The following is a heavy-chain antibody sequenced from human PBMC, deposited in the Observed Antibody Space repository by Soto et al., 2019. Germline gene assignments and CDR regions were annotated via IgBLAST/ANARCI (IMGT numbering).Heavy chain of an antibody. Sequence: ASVRVSYKASGYTFTSYAMHWVRQAPGQRLEWMGWINAGNGNTKYSQKFQGRVTITRDTSASTAYMELSSLSSEDTAVYYCARVSPPYYDFWSGYSTDYYFDYWGQGTLVTVSS. CDR3: ARVSPPYYDFWSGYSTDYYFDY. CDR2: INAGNGNT. V-gene: IGHV1-3*01. J-gene: IGHJ4*02. CDR1: GYTFTSYA. D-gene: IGHD3-3*01.